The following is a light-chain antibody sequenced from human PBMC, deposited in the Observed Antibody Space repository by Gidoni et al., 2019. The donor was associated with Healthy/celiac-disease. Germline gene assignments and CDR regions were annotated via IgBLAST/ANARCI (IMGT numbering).Light chain of an antibody. J-gene: IGKJ1*01. V-gene: IGKV3-15*01. CDR1: QRVSSN. CDR2: GAS. CDR3: QQYNNWPWT. Sequence: EIVMKQSPATLSVSPGERATLSCRASQRVSSNLAWYQQKPGQAPRLLIYGASTRATGIPARFSGSGSVTEFTLSISSLQSEDFAFYFCQQYNNWPWTFGQXTKVEIK.